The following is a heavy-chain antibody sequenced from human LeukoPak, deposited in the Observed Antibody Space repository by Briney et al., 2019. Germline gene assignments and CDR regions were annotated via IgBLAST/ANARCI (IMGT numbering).Heavy chain of an antibody. CDR2: ISRSSSSI. CDR3: VSSYCSGGSCYSASGY. D-gene: IGHD2-15*01. J-gene: IGHJ4*02. Sequence: GGSLRLSCAASGFTFSSYSMNWVRQAPGKGLEWVSYISRSSSSIYYADSVKGRFTISRDNAKNSLYLQMNSLRAEDTAVYYCVSSYCSGGSCYSASGYWGQGTLVTVSS. V-gene: IGHV3-48*01. CDR1: GFTFSSYS.